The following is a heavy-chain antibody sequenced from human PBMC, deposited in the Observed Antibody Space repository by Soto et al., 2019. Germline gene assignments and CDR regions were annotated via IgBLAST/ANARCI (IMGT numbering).Heavy chain of an antibody. Sequence: GASVKVSCKASGGTFSSYGFSWVRQAPGQGLEWMGGIIPLFAAPNYAQKFQGRVTFTADESASTAYMELSSLRSEDTAVYYCARYYYDSTGYYPYYFDYWGQGTLVTVSS. CDR1: GGTFSSYG. J-gene: IGHJ4*02. CDR3: ARYYYDSTGYYPYYFDY. V-gene: IGHV1-69*13. CDR2: IIPLFAAP. D-gene: IGHD3-22*01.